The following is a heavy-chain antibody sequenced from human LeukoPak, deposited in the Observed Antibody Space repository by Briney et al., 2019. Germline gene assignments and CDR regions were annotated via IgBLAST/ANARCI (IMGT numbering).Heavy chain of an antibody. CDR1: GYSFTHYG. D-gene: IGHD2-8*02. V-gene: IGHV1-18*01. CDR3: ARSLLVVPDASGEHDAFDM. Sequence: ASVKVSCKTSGYSFTHYGITWVRQAPGQGLEWVGWISASNGDTKYAQNFQDRVTMTTDTSTSTAYMELRSLTSDDTAVYYCARSLLVVPDASGEHDAFDMWGQGTMVTVSS. CDR2: ISASNGDT. J-gene: IGHJ3*02.